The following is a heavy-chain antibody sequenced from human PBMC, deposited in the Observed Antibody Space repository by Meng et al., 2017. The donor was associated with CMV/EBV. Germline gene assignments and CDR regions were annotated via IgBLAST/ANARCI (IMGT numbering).Heavy chain of an antibody. V-gene: IGHV2-5*02. J-gene: IGHJ5*02. CDR2: IYWDDDK. CDR3: AHRGRIAAAGTDWFDP. D-gene: IGHD6-13*01. Sequence: LKELVPTLCKPNTTPTLTCPFSGFSLSTSGVGVGWIRQPPGKALEWLALIYWDDDKRYSPSLKSRLTITKDTSKNQVVLTMTNMDPVDTATYYCAHRGRIAAAGTDWFDPWGQGTLVTVSS. CDR1: GFSLSTSGVG.